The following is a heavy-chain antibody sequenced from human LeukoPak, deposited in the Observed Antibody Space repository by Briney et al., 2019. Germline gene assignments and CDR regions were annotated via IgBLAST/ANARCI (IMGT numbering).Heavy chain of an antibody. V-gene: IGHV3-33*01. CDR3: ARDRERIPVAGIPLDY. CDR1: GFTFSSYG. Sequence: GGSLRLSCAASGFTFSSYGKHWVRQAPGKGREWVEVIWYDGSNKYYADSVEGRFTLSRDHSKNTLYRQLNSRRAEATAVNYRARDRERIPVAGIPLDYWGQVTLVTVSS. CDR2: IWYDGSNK. D-gene: IGHD6-19*01. J-gene: IGHJ4*02.